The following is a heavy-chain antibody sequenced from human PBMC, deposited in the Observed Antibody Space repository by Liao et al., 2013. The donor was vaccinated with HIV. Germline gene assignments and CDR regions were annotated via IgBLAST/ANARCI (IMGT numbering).Heavy chain of an antibody. Sequence: QLQLQESGSGLVKPSQTLSLTCAVSDDSINSERYSWSWIRQPPGKGLEWIGHIYTGMSTTGTTNYNPSLKSRVSISADTSSNHVSLKLTSVTAADTAVYYCARVQWEPAPNWYSDLWGRGTLVIVSS. CDR3: ARVQWEPAPNWYSDL. D-gene: IGHD1-26*01. J-gene: IGHJ2*01. V-gene: IGHV4-61*02. CDR2: IYTGMSTTGTT. CDR1: DDSINSERYS.